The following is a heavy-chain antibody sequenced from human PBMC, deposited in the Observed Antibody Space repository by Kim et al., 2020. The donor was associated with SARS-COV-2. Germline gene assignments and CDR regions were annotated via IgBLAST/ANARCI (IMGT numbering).Heavy chain of an antibody. J-gene: IGHJ5*02. CDR2: IYYTGTT. V-gene: IGHV4-61*01. D-gene: IGHD3-10*01. Sequence: SETLSLTCTVSGGSVSSGNYFWSWIRQPPGKGLEWIGYIYYTGTTNYNPSLKSRVTISLDTSKNQFSLKLSSVTAADAAMYYCARRLYNSGSTDPWGQGTLVTVSS. CDR1: GGSVSSGNYF. CDR3: ARRLYNSGSTDP.